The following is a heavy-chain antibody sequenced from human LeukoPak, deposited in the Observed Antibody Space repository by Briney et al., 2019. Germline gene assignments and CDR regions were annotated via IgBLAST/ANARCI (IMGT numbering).Heavy chain of an antibody. J-gene: IGHJ4*02. V-gene: IGHV3-11*04. CDR3: ETGLRGWFRGY. CDR1: RFIISDYY. D-gene: IGHD5-12*01. Sequence: GGALRLSCAASRFIISDYYMTWIRQAPGKGLEWVSYISSSGSAIYYADSVKGRFTISRDNAKNSLYLQMNSLRAEDTAVYYCETGLRGWFRGYWGQGTLVTVSS. CDR2: ISSSGSAI.